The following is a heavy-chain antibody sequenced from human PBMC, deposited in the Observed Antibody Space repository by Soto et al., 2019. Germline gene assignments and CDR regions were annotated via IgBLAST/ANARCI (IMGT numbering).Heavy chain of an antibody. J-gene: IGHJ4*02. CDR1: GFSLNTSGVG. Sequence: QITLKESGPPLVKPTQTLTLTCTFSGFSLNTSGVGVGWIRQPPGKALEWLALIYWDDDKRYSPSLKSRLTITQDTSKNQVVRTTTNMDPVDTSTYYCEQSPYGDYPIDFWGQGTLVTVSS. V-gene: IGHV2-5*02. CDR3: EQSPYGDYPIDF. D-gene: IGHD4-17*01. CDR2: IYWDDDK.